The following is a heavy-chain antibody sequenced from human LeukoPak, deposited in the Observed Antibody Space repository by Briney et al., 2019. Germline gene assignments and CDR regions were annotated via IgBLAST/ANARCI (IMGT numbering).Heavy chain of an antibody. CDR3: ARGGSPIFYYYIDV. CDR2: INPNSGGT. V-gene: IGHV1-2*02. D-gene: IGHD2-21*01. CDR1: GYTFTDYF. Sequence: ASVKVSCKASGYTFTDYFMHWVRQAPGQGLEWMGWINPNSGGTNYAQRFQGRVTMTRDTSITTAYMELSRLRSDDTTVYYCARGGSPIFYYYIDVWGKGTTVTISS. J-gene: IGHJ6*03.